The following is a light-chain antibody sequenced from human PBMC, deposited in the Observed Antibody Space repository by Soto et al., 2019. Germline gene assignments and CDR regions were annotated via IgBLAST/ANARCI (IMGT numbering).Light chain of an antibody. CDR2: DVS. J-gene: IGLJ1*01. V-gene: IGLV2-14*01. Sequence: QSVLTQPASVSGSPGQSITISCNGTSSDVGGYNYVSWYQQHPGKAPKPMIYDVSNRPSGVSNRFSGSKSGNTASLTISGLQAEDEADYYCSSYTSSSTRVFGNGTKVTVL. CDR3: SSYTSSSTRV. CDR1: SSDVGGYNY.